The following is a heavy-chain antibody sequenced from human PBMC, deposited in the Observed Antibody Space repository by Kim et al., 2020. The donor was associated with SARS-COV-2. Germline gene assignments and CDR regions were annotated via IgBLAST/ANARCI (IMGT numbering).Heavy chain of an antibody. J-gene: IGHJ4*02. D-gene: IGHD3-3*01. V-gene: IGHV3-23*01. CDR1: GFTFSSYA. CDR3: AKDAPDPYYDFWSGYSGEDY. Sequence: GGSLRLSCAASGFTFSSYAMSWVRQAPGKGLEWVSAISGSGGSTYYADSVKGRFTISRDNSKNTLYLQMNSLRAEDTAVYYCAKDAPDPYYDFWSGYSGEDYWGQGTLVTVSS. CDR2: ISGSGGST.